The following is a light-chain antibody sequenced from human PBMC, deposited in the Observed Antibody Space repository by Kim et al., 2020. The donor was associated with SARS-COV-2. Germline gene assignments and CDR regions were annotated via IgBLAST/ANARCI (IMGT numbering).Light chain of an antibody. CDR1: PDIRSY. CDR3: QQYQSFPLT. Sequence: GDRVTISCRMSPDIRSYLAWYQQKPRKAPELLIYGASTLQSGVPSRFTGSGSGTDFTLTISCLQSEDFATYYCQQYQSFPLTFGGGTK. V-gene: IGKV1D-8*01. J-gene: IGKJ4*01. CDR2: GAS.